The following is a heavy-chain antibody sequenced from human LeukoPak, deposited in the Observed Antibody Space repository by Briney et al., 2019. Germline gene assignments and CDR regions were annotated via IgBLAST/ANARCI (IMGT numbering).Heavy chain of an antibody. CDR2: TYHTGRT. CDR1: GYSISSGYY. V-gene: IGHV4-38-2*01. CDR3: ARTVIAAVGDPKPDCMDI. D-gene: IGHD6-13*01. Sequence: SETLSLTCAVFGYSISSGYYWGWIRQSPGRGLEWIATTYHTGRTYYNPSLRSRLTISVDTSKNQFSLKLNSVTAADTAVYYCARTVIAAVGDPKPDCMDIWGKGTTVTVSS. J-gene: IGHJ6*03.